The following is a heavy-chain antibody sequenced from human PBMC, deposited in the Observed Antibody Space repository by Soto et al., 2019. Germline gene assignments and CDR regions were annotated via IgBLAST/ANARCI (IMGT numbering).Heavy chain of an antibody. CDR1: GFTFSSYW. J-gene: IGHJ6*02. Sequence: GGSLRLSCAASGFTFSSYWISWARQAPGKGLGWVANIKQDGSEKYYVDSVKGRFTISRDNAKNSLYLQMNSLRAEDTAVYYCARDRGGDIVVVPAAKYYYYGMDVWGQGTTVTVSS. V-gene: IGHV3-7*03. D-gene: IGHD2-2*01. CDR2: IKQDGSEK. CDR3: ARDRGGDIVVVPAAKYYYYGMDV.